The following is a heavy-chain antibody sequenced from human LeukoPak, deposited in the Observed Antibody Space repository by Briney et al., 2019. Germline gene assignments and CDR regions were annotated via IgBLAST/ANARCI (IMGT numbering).Heavy chain of an antibody. CDR3: ARVRYFDWLRNDAGTYYFDY. CDR2: IYYSGST. D-gene: IGHD3-9*01. CDR1: GGSISSSSYY. V-gene: IGHV4-39*07. J-gene: IGHJ4*02. Sequence: PSDTLSLTCTVSGGSISSSSYYWGWIRQPPGKGLEWIGSIYYSGSTYYNPSLKSRVTISVDTSKNQFSLKLSSVTAADTAVYYCARVRYFDWLRNDAGTYYFDYWGQGTLVTVSS.